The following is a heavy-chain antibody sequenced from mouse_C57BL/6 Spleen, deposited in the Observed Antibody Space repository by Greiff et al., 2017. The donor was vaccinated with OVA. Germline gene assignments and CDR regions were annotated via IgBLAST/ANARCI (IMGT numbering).Heavy chain of an antibody. Sequence: VQLQQPGAELVRPGSSVKLSCKASGYTFTSYWMDWVKQRPGQGLEWIGNIYPSDSETHYNPKFKDKATLTVDKSSSTAYMQLSSLTSEDSAVYYCARGVYSNYGEYFDVWGTGTTVTVSS. CDR1: GYTFTSYW. V-gene: IGHV1-61*01. CDR2: IYPSDSET. J-gene: IGHJ1*03. CDR3: ARGVYSNYGEYFDV. D-gene: IGHD2-5*01.